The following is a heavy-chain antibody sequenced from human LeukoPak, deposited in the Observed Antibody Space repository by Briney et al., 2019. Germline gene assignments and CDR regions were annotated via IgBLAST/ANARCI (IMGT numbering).Heavy chain of an antibody. J-gene: IGHJ3*02. CDR2: IYHSGST. D-gene: IGHD1-26*01. CDR3: ARYIVSYPHDAFDI. V-gene: IGHV4-38-2*02. CDR1: GYSISSGYY. Sequence: SETLSLTCTVSGYSISSGYYWGWIRQPPGKGLEWIGTIYHSGSTYYNPSLKSRVTISVDTSKKQFSLKLSSVTAADTAFYYCARYIVSYPHDAFDIWGQGTMVTVSS.